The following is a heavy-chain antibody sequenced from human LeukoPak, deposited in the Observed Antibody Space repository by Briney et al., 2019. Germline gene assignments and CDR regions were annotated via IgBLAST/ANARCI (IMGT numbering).Heavy chain of an antibody. Sequence: SETLSLTCTVSGGSISSYQWSWIRQPPGKGLEWIGNIYYSGSTKYNPSLKSRVTISVDTSKNQFSLKLSSVTAADTTVYYCARGRYYYDSSGYPSAPYFDYWGQGTLVTVSS. CDR3: ARGRYYYDSSGYPSAPYFDY. D-gene: IGHD3-22*01. CDR1: GGSISSYQ. J-gene: IGHJ4*02. CDR2: IYYSGST. V-gene: IGHV4-59*12.